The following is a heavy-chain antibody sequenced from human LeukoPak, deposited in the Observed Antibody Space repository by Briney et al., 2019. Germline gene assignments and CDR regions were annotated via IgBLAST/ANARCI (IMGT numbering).Heavy chain of an antibody. V-gene: IGHV1-69*05. CDR2: IIPIFGTA. J-gene: IGHJ5*02. Sequence: EASVKVSCKASGGTFSSYAIRWVRQAPGQGLEWMGRIIPIFGTANYAQKFQGRDTITTDESTSTAYMELSSLRSEDTAVYYCAREGRYCSGGSCLNWFDPWGQGTLVTVSS. CDR1: GGTFSSYA. CDR3: AREGRYCSGGSCLNWFDP. D-gene: IGHD2-15*01.